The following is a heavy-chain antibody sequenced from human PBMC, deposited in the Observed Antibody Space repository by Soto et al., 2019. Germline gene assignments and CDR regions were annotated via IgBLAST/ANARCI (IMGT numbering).Heavy chain of an antibody. CDR2: IFGDGNT. CDR3: AGDWNGDKYFDY. J-gene: IGHJ4*02. Sequence: ELQLVGSGGGLIQPGGSLRLSCAASGFSVTSGHMNWVRQAPGKGLEWISVIFGDGNTKYADSIKGRFTISRDTSKNTASLQMNSLRAEDTAVYYCAGDWNGDKYFDYWDQGTLVTVSS. V-gene: IGHV3-53*01. CDR1: GFSVTSGH. D-gene: IGHD4-17*01.